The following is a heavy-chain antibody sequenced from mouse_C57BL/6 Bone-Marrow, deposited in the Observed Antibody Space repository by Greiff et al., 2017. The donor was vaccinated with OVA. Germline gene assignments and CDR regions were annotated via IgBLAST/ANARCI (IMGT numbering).Heavy chain of an antibody. CDR1: GYAFSSSW. CDR3: ARRHYGSSHWYFDV. CDR2: IYPGDGDT. J-gene: IGHJ1*03. V-gene: IGHV1-82*01. Sequence: VQLQQSGPELVKPGASVKISCKASGYAFSSSWMNWVKQRPGKGLEWIGRIYPGDGDTNYNGKFKGKATLTADKSSSTAYMQLSSLTSEDSAVYFCARRHYGSSHWYFDVWGTGTTVTVSS. D-gene: IGHD1-1*01.